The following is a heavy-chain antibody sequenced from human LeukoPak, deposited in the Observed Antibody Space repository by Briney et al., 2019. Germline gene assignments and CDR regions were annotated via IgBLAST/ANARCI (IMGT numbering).Heavy chain of an antibody. CDR2: IYYDGST. CDR3: ARDFSSSSTVYYYYMDV. J-gene: IGHJ6*03. V-gene: IGHV4-39*07. CDR1: GGSISSSSYY. D-gene: IGHD6-6*01. Sequence: SETLSLTCTVSGGSISSSSYYWGWIRQPPGKGLEWIGTIYYDGSTYYNPSLKSRVTISLDTSKNQFSLKLSSVTAADTAIYYCARDFSSSSTVYYYYMDVWGKGTTVTVSS.